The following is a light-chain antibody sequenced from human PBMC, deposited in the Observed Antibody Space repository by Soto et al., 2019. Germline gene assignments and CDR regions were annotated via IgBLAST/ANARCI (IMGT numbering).Light chain of an antibody. CDR3: QQSYSRPLT. J-gene: IGKJ3*01. V-gene: IGKV1-39*01. CDR1: QYISSY. CDR2: GAS. Sequence: DIQMTQSPSSLSASVGDRVTITCRASQYISSYVNWYQQKPGKAPKFLIYGASDLQRGVPPRFSRSASGTDFTLTINSLQPEDFATYYCQQSYSRPLTFGPGTKLDIK.